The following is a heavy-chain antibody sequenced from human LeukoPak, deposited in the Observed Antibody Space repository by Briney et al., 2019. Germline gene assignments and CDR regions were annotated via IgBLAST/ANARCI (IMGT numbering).Heavy chain of an antibody. Sequence: ASVKVSCKASGYTFTGYYIHWVRQAPGQGLEWMGWINPNSGGTNYAQKFQGRVTITRNTSISTAYMELSSLRSEDTAVYYCARGVAEWLRGTDNWFDPWGQGTLVTVSS. CDR1: GYTFTGYY. CDR2: INPNSGGT. D-gene: IGHD5-12*01. V-gene: IGHV1-2*02. CDR3: ARGVAEWLRGTDNWFDP. J-gene: IGHJ5*02.